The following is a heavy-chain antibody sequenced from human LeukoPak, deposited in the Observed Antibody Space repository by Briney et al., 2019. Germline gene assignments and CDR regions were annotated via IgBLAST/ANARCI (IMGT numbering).Heavy chain of an antibody. J-gene: IGHJ4*02. CDR3: ATDRCSSTSCQNYFDY. Sequence: GASVKVSCKVSGYTLTELSMHWVRQAPGKGLEWMGGFDPEDGETIYAQKFQGRVTMTEDTSTDTAYMELSSLRSEDTAVYYCATDRCSSTSCQNYFDYWGQGTLVTVSS. V-gene: IGHV1-24*01. D-gene: IGHD2-2*01. CDR2: FDPEDGET. CDR1: GYTLTELS.